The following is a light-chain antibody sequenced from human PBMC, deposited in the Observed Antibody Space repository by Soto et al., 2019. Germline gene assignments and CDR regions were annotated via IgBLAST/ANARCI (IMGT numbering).Light chain of an antibody. V-gene: IGLV1-40*01. CDR3: QSFDSSMSASV. CDR1: SSNIGGGYN. J-gene: IGLJ2*01. CDR2: GNN. Sequence: QSVLTQPPSVSGAPGQRVTISCTGGSSNIGGGYNVHWYQQLPGTAPKLLIYGNNNRPSGVPDRFSGSKSGTSASLVITGLQAENEADHYCQSFDSSMSASVFGGGTQLTVL.